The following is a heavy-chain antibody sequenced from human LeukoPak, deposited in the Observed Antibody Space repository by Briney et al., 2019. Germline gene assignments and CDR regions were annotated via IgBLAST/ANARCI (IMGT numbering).Heavy chain of an antibody. CDR2: IYPGASDT. CDR3: ARQGYSSSPGY. D-gene: IGHD6-6*01. V-gene: IGHV5-51*01. J-gene: IGHJ4*02. Sequence: GESLKFSGKGSGSRFTSYWIGWVRQMPGKGREWMGIIYPGASDTRYSPSFQGQVTISADKSISTAYLQWSSLKASDTAMYYCARQGYSSSPGYWGQGTLVTVSS. CDR1: GSRFTSYW.